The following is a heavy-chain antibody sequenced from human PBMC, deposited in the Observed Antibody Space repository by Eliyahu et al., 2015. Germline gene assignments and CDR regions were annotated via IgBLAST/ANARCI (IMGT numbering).Heavy chain of an antibody. J-gene: IGHJ3*02. V-gene: IGHV1-2*02. CDR3: VREGRQETEKSFDI. D-gene: IGHD1-14*01. CDR2: INPKTGDI. Sequence: QVQLVQSGAEVKKPGASVKVSCKTXGYTFSDHYLHWVRQAPGPGLEWMGWINPKTGDINYDQRFQDRVTVTRDTAISTTYMELNSLTSDDTAIYYCVREGRQETEKSFDIWGQGTMVTVSS. CDR1: GYTFSDHY.